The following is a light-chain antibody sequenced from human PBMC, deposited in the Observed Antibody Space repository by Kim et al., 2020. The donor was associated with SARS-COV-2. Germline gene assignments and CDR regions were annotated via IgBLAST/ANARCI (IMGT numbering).Light chain of an antibody. CDR3: SSYSSTSTAYV. CDR2: DVT. Sequence: QSISISCTGTSTDVGGYSFVSWYQQQSGKAPKLMIYDVTDRPSGVSNRFSGFKSGNTASLTISGLQAEDEADYYCSSYSSTSTAYVFGTGTKVTVL. J-gene: IGLJ1*01. CDR1: STDVGGYSF. V-gene: IGLV2-14*03.